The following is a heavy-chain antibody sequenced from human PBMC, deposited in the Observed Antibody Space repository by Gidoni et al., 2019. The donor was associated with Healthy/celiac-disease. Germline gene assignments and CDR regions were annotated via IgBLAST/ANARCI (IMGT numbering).Heavy chain of an antibody. Sequence: QVQLVESGGGLVKPGGSLRPSCAASGFPFSDYYMRWLRQAPGKGLEWVSYISSSSSYTNYADSVKGRFTISRDNAKNSLYLQMNSLRAEDTAVYYCARGGMTTPFDYWGQGTLVTVSS. D-gene: IGHD4-4*01. CDR1: GFPFSDYY. V-gene: IGHV3-11*06. CDR2: ISSSSSYT. J-gene: IGHJ4*02. CDR3: ARGGMTTPFDY.